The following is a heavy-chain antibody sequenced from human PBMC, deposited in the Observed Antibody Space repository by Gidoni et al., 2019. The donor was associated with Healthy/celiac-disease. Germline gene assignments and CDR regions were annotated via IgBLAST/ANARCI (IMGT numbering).Heavy chain of an antibody. Sequence: QVQLVQSGAEVKKPGASVKVSCKASGYTFTSYGISWVRQAPGQGLEWMGWISAYNGNTNYAQKLQGRVTMTTDTSTSTAYMELRSLRSDDTAVYYCASFSGGTGTTRNYYYYGMDVWGQGTTVTVSS. J-gene: IGHJ6*02. CDR3: ASFSGGTGTTRNYYYYGMDV. V-gene: IGHV1-18*01. CDR1: GYTFTSYG. D-gene: IGHD1-1*01. CDR2: ISAYNGNT.